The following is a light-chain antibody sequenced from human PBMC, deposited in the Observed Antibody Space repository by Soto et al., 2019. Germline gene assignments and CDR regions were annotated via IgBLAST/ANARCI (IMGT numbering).Light chain of an antibody. V-gene: IGKV3-20*01. J-gene: IGKJ3*01. CDR2: SAS. CDR1: RTVDGNY. Sequence: EIVLTPSPGTLSLSPVERATLSCRASRTVDGNYLAWYHPKPGQAPRLLIHSASTRAPGIPDRFSASGAGTDFTLTISRLEPEDSAVYYCQQYSASPRTFGPGTKVDIK. CDR3: QQYSASPRT.